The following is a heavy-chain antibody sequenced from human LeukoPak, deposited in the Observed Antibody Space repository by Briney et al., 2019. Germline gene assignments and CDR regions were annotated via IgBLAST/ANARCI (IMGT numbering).Heavy chain of an antibody. D-gene: IGHD3-10*01. CDR3: ARETTYGSGSLDY. Sequence: KASETLSLTCAVSGGSISSGGYSWSWIRQPPGKGLEWIGYIYHSGSTYYNPSLKSRVTISVDRTKNQFSLKLSSVTAADTAVYYCARETTYGSGSLDYWGQGTLVTVSS. V-gene: IGHV4-30-2*01. CDR2: IYHSGST. J-gene: IGHJ4*02. CDR1: GGSISSGGYS.